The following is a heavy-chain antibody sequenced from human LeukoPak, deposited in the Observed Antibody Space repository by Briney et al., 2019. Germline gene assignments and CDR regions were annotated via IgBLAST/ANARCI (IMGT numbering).Heavy chain of an antibody. CDR3: ARGNIAVAGTADY. D-gene: IGHD6-19*01. V-gene: IGHV3-30*04. Sequence: SLSPAASGFTTSSLAMHWARHAPSKEEGWVAVISYDGSNKYYADSVKGRFTISRDNSKNTLYLQMNSLRSEYTAVYYCARGNIAVAGTADYWGQGTLVTFSS. CDR2: ISYDGSNK. CDR1: GFTTSSLA. J-gene: IGHJ4*02.